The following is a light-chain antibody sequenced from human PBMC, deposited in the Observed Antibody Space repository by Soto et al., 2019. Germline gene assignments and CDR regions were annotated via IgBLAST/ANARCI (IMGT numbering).Light chain of an antibody. CDR3: QSYDNSLRGYV. V-gene: IGLV2-14*01. J-gene: IGLJ1*01. Sequence: QSALTQPASVSGSPGQSITISCTGTSGDIGSYNRVSWYQQHPGKAPKLIIYEVTDRPSGVSNRFSGSKSGNTASLAISGLQSDDEADYYCQSYDNSLRGYVFGPGTKLTVL. CDR1: SGDIGSYNR. CDR2: EVT.